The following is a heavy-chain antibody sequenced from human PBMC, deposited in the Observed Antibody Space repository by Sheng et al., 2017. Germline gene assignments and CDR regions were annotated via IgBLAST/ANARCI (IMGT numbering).Heavy chain of an antibody. D-gene: IGHD3-16*02. CDR1: GYTFTSYG. CDR2: ISAYNGNT. J-gene: IGHJ4*02. CDR3: ARANYDYVWGSYRSPYFDY. Sequence: QVQLVQSGAEVKKPGASVKVSCKASGYTFTSYGISWVRQAPGQGLEWMGWISAYNGNTNYAQKLQGRVTMTTDTSTSTAYMELRSLRSDDTAVYYCARANYDYVWGSYRSPYFDYWGQGTLVTVSS. V-gene: IGHV1-18*01.